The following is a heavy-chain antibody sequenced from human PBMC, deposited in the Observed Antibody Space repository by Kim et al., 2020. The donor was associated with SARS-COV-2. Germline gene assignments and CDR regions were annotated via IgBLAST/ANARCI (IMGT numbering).Heavy chain of an antibody. Sequence: SETLSLTCTVSGGSISSGGYYWSWIRQHPGKGLEWIGYIYYSGSTYYNPSLKSRVTISVDTSKNQFSLKLSSVTAADTAVYYCARGRNSRLKFWYFDLWGRGTLVTVSS. CDR2: IYYSGST. V-gene: IGHV4-31*03. J-gene: IGHJ2*01. CDR3: ARGRNSRLKFWYFDL. CDR1: GGSISSGGYY.